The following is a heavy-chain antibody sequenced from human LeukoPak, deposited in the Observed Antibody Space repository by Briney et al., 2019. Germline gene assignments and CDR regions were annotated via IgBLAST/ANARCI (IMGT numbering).Heavy chain of an antibody. CDR1: GGTFISYS. V-gene: IGHV1-69*04. J-gene: IGHJ6*02. CDR2: IIPILGIA. Sequence: SVMVSSKASGGTFISYSISWVRQAPGQRLEWMGRIIPILGIANYAQKFQGRVTITADKSTSTASMELSSLRSEDTAVYYCARDQPDTMVRGVIGFYYYYGMDVWGQGTTVTVSS. CDR3: ARDQPDTMVRGVIGFYYYYGMDV. D-gene: IGHD3-10*01.